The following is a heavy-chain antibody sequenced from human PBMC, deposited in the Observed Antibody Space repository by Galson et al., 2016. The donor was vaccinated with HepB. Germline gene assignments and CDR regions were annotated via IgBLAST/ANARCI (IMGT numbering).Heavy chain of an antibody. D-gene: IGHD4-17*01. V-gene: IGHV3-33*08. Sequence: SLRLSCAASGFTFSSYGVHWVRQAPGKGLEWVAVIYYDGSNKFYADSVEGRFTISRDNSKNTLYLQMNSLRAEDTAVYYCARDQTTVTTFLFGYWGQGTLVTVSS. CDR3: ARDQTTVTTFLFGY. CDR2: IYYDGSNK. CDR1: GFTFSSYG. J-gene: IGHJ4*02.